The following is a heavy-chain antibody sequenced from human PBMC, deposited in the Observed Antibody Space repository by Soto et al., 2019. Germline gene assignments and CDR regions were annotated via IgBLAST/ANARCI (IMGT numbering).Heavy chain of an antibody. CDR1: GGTFSSYA. D-gene: IGHD4-17*01. J-gene: IGHJ6*02. Sequence: ASVKVSCKASGGTFSSYAISWVRQAPGQGLEWMGGIIPIFGTANYAQKFQGRVTITADESTSTAYMELSSLRSEDTAVYYCASHAGYGDYVHYYYGMDVWGQGTTVTVSS. CDR3: ASHAGYGDYVHYYYGMDV. V-gene: IGHV1-69*13. CDR2: IIPIFGTA.